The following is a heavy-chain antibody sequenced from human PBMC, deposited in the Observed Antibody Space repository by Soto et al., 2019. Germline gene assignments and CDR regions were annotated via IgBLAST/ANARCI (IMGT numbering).Heavy chain of an antibody. V-gene: IGHV1-8*01. J-gene: IGHJ4*02. CDR2: MNPNSGNT. CDR1: GYTFTSYD. CDR3: ARGRPVTTVLDY. D-gene: IGHD4-17*01. Sequence: ASVKVSCKASGYTFTSYDINWVRQATGQGLEWMGWMNPNSGNTGYAQKFQGRVTMTRNTSISTAYMELSSLRSEDTAVYYCARGRPVTTVLDYWGQGTLVTVS.